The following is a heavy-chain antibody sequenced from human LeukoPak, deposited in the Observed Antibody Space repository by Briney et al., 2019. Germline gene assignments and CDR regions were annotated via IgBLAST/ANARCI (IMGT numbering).Heavy chain of an antibody. D-gene: IGHD6-13*01. V-gene: IGHV4-59*01. J-gene: IGHJ6*02. CDR1: GGSISDSY. Sequence: SETLSLTCLVSGGSISDSYWSWIRQPPGKGLEWVGYISYSGSTNSNPSLKSRVTISVDTSKSQFSLTLNSVTAADTAVYYCVRDQLGGSSWYGSYYYYGMDVWGQGTTVTVSS. CDR3: VRDQLGGSSWYGSYYYYGMDV. CDR2: ISYSGST.